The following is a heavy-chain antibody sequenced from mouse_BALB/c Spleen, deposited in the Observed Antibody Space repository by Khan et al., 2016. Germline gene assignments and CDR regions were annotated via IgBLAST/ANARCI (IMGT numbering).Heavy chain of an antibody. CDR3: MRYGSYWYFDV. V-gene: IGHV11-2*02. CDR1: GFTFSGFW. CDR2: INSDGSAI. Sequence: EVQLLATGGGLVQPGGSRGLSCEGSGFTFSGFWMSWVRQTPGKTLEWIGDINSDGSAINYAPSIKDRFTIFRDNDKSTLYLQMSNVRSEDTATYFCMRYGSYWYFDVWGAGTTVTVSS. J-gene: IGHJ1*01.